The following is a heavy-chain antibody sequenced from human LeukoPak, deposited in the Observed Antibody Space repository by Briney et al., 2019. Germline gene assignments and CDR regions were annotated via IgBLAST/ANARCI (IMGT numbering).Heavy chain of an antibody. CDR2: IYNSGNT. J-gene: IGHJ5*02. D-gene: IGHD3-22*01. CDR1: GGSISSYY. Sequence: SETLSLTCTVSGGSISSYYWSWIRQPPGKGLEWIGYIYNSGNTNYNPSLKSRVIISVDTSKNEFSPKLSSVTAADTAVYYCARDYDTSGLRWFDPWGQGTLVTVSS. CDR3: ARDYDTSGLRWFDP. V-gene: IGHV4-59*01.